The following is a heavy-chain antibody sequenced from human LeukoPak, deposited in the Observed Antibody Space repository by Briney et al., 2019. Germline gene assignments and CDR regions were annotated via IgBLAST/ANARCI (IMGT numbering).Heavy chain of an antibody. CDR1: GFTFSSYA. V-gene: IGHV3-30*04. CDR3: ARDFLVVVRSDAFDI. J-gene: IGHJ3*02. D-gene: IGHD3-22*01. CDR2: ISYDGSNK. Sequence: PGGSLRLSCAASGFTFSSYAMHWVRQAPGKGLEWVAVISYDGSNKYYADSVKGRFTISRDNSKNTLYLQMNSLRAVDAAVYYCARDFLVVVRSDAFDIWGQGTMVTVSS.